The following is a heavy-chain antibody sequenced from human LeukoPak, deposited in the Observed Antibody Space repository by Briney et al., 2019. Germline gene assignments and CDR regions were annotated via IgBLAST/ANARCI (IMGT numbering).Heavy chain of an antibody. J-gene: IGHJ4*02. V-gene: IGHV1-2*04. CDR2: INPNSGGT. CDR1: QYSFSDYA. D-gene: IGHD6-13*01. Sequence: GASVKVSCKASQYSFSDYAIHWVRQAPGQRLEWMGWINPNSGGTNYAQKFQGWVTMTRDTSISTAYMELSRLRSDDTAVYYCARVPTKTGYSSSWELYFDYWGQGTLVTVSS. CDR3: ARVPTKTGYSSSWELYFDY.